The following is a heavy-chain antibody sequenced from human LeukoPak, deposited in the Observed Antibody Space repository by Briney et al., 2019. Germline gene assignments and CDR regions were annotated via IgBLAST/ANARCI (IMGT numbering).Heavy chain of an antibody. V-gene: IGHV3-21*01. Sequence: GGSLRLSCAASGYTFSGYSMNWLRRAPGKGLEWVSYISSSSSDIYYAGSEKGRFTISRDNAKNSLFLQMNSLRAEDTALYYCARGCGCSSTGFYPDYWGQGTLVTVSS. J-gene: IGHJ4*02. CDR2: ISSSSSDI. CDR1: GYTFSGYS. CDR3: ARGCGCSSTGFYPDY. D-gene: IGHD2-2*01.